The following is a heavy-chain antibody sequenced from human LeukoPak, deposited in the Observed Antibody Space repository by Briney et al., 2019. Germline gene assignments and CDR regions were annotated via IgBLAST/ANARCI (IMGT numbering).Heavy chain of an antibody. D-gene: IGHD1-26*01. J-gene: IGHJ6*03. Sequence: KPSETLSLTCTVSGGSISSYYWSWIRQPPGKGLEWIGYIYYSGTTNYNPSLKSRVTISVDTSKNQFSLKLSSVTAADTAVYYCARGGSYLGYMDVWGKGTTVTVSS. V-gene: IGHV4-59*01. CDR3: ARGGSYLGYMDV. CDR2: IYYSGTT. CDR1: GGSISSYY.